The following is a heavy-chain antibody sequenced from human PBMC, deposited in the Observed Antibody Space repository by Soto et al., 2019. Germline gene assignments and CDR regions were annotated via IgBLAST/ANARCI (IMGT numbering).Heavy chain of an antibody. Sequence: GASVKVSCKASGYTFTSYYMNWVRQAPGQGLEWLGIINPSGGYTTYAQRFLGRVTISVDTSKSQFSLKLSSVTAADTAVYFCARAPPGGDYGRMFDFWGHGTLVTVPS. D-gene: IGHD4-17*01. CDR3: ARAPPGGDYGRMFDF. CDR2: INPSGGYT. V-gene: IGHV1-46*01. CDR1: GYTFTSYY. J-gene: IGHJ4*01.